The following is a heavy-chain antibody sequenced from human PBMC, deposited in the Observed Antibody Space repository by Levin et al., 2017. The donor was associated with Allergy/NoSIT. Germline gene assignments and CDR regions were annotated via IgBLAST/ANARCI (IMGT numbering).Heavy chain of an antibody. D-gene: IGHD3-16*01. CDR2: INSDGSST. J-gene: IGHJ4*02. Sequence: PGGSLRLSCAASGFTFSSYWMHWVRQGPGKGLVWVSRINSDGSSTSYADSVKGRVTISRDNAKNTLYLQMNSLRAEDTAVYYCAKGGGKVFDYWGQGTLVTVSS. CDR3: AKGGGKVFDY. V-gene: IGHV3-74*01. CDR1: GFTFSSYW.